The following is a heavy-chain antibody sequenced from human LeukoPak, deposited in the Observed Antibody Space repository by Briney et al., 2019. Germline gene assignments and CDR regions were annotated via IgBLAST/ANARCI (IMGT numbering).Heavy chain of an antibody. J-gene: IGHJ4*02. V-gene: IGHV3-30-3*01. CDR2: MSSDGNTK. Sequence: SGGSLRLSCAGSGFIFSNFPLHWVRQTPDKGLECVAIMSSDGNTKYYANSVRGRFTVSRDNSKNTVYLQMNSLRVEDTAVYYCVRDPILGYPDYFDSWGQGTLVTVSS. CDR1: GFIFSNFP. CDR3: VRDPILGYPDYFDS. D-gene: IGHD2-15*01.